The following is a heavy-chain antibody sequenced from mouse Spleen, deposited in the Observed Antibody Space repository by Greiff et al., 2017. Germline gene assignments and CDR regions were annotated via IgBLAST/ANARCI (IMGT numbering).Heavy chain of an antibody. CDR2: INYDGSST. CDR3: ARGDYLY. J-gene: IGHJ2*01. D-gene: IGHD2-4*01. V-gene: IGHV5-16*01. Sequence: EVKLVESEGGLVQPGSSMKLSCTASGFTFSDYYMAWVRQVPEKGLEWVANINYDGSSTYYLDSLKSRFIISRDNAKNILYLQMSSLKSEDTATYYCARGDYLYWGQGTTLTVSS. CDR1: GFTFSDYY.